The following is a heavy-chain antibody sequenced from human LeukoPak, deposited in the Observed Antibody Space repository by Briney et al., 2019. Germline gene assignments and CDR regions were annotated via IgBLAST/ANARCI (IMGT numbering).Heavy chain of an antibody. V-gene: IGHV3-7*04. D-gene: IGHD2-21*01. CDR1: GFTFSTYS. CDR2: IKQDGSEK. J-gene: IGHJ4*02. Sequence: PGGSLRLSCAASGFTFSTYSMNWVRQAPGKGLEWVANIKQDGSEKYYVDSVKGRFTISRDNAKNSLYLQMNSLRAEDTAVYYCARLIVVVGSFDYWGQGTLVTVSS. CDR3: ARLIVVVGSFDY.